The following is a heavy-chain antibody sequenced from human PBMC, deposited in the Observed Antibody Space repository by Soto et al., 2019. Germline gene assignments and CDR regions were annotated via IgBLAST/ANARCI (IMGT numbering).Heavy chain of an antibody. J-gene: IGHJ4*02. CDR3: ARDYSTSCYDY. V-gene: IGHV3-7*01. CDR2: IKEDGSEK. CDR1: GFTFSSYW. Sequence: EVQLVESGGGLVQPGGSLRLSCAASGFTFSSYWMSWVRQAPGKGLEWVANIKEDGSEKYYVDSVKGRFTISRDNAKHSLYLQMNSLRAEDTAVYYCARDYSTSCYDYWGQGTLVTVSS. D-gene: IGHD2-2*01.